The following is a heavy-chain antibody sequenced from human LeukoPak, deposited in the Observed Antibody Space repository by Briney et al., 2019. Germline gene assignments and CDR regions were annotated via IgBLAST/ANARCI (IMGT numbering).Heavy chain of an antibody. CDR1: GFTFSSYS. CDR2: ISSSMSYI. D-gene: IGHD1-7*01. J-gene: IGHJ4*02. Sequence: GGSLRLSCAASGFTFSSYSMNWVREAPEKGLEWVSSISSSMSYIYYADSAKGRFTISRDNAKNSLYLQMNSLRAEDTAVYYCARDLELLDYWGQGTLVTVSS. CDR3: ARDLELLDY. V-gene: IGHV3-21*01.